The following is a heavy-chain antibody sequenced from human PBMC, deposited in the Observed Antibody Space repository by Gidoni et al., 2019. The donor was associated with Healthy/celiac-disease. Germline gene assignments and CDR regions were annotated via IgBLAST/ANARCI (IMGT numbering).Heavy chain of an antibody. CDR3: ARHSGAMVREPWYYYGMDV. CDR1: AGSISSSPYY. V-gene: IGHV4-39*01. CDR2: IYYSGST. J-gene: IGHJ6*02. D-gene: IGHD3-10*01. Sequence: QLQLQASGPGLVQPSETLSLTCTVSAGSISSSPYYWGWIRQPPGKGLEWIGSIYYSGSTYYNPSLKSRVTISVDTSKNQFSLKLSSVTAADTAVYYCARHSGAMVREPWYYYGMDVWGQGTTVTVSS.